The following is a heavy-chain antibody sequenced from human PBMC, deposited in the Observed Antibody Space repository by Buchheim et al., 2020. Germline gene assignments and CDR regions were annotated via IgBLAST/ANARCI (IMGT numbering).Heavy chain of an antibody. CDR2: IYHSGST. J-gene: IGHJ5*02. CDR3: ARSAKRLWFGDQTGPWFDP. Sequence: QLQLQESGSGLVKPSQTLSLTCAVSGGSISSGGYSWSWIRQPPGKGLEWIGYIYHSGSTYYNPSLKSRVAISVDRSKNQFSLKLSSVTAADTAVYYCARSAKRLWFGDQTGPWFDPWGQGTL. D-gene: IGHD3-10*01. V-gene: IGHV4-30-2*01. CDR1: GGSISSGGYS.